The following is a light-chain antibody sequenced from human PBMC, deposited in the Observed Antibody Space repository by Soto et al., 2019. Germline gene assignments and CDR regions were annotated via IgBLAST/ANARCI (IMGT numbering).Light chain of an antibody. CDR1: QSVSSSY. Sequence: ELVLTQSPGTLSLSPGERGTVSCLASQSVSSSYLAWYQQKPGQATRLLIYGASSRASGITDRFSGSGSGTDFTISISRLEPEDFAVYYCQQYGSSPRTFGQGTKVDIK. J-gene: IGKJ1*01. CDR3: QQYGSSPRT. CDR2: GAS. V-gene: IGKV3-20*01.